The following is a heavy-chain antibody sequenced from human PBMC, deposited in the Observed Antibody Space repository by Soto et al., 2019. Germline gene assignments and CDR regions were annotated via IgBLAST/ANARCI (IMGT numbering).Heavy chain of an antibody. CDR2: ISWNSGSI. D-gene: IGHD2-2*01. Sequence: GGSLRLSCAASGFTFDDYAMHWVRQAPGKGLEWVSGISWNSGSIGYADSVKGRFTISRDNAKNSLYLQMNSLRAEDTALYYCAKGKTREYQLLWWGHDAFDIWGQGTMVTVSS. V-gene: IGHV3-9*01. CDR3: AKGKTREYQLLWWGHDAFDI. CDR1: GFTFDDYA. J-gene: IGHJ3*02.